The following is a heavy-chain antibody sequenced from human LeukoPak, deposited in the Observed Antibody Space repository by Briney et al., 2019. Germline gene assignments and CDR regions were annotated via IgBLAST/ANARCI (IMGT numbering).Heavy chain of an antibody. CDR2: IYYSGST. Sequence: IPSETLSLTCTVSGGSISSYYWSWIRQPPGKALEWIGYIYYSGSTNYNPSLKSRVTISVDTSKNQFSLKLSSVTAADTAVYYCAKTVAGYWYFDLWGRGTLVTVSS. D-gene: IGHD6-19*01. V-gene: IGHV4-59*08. CDR3: AKTVAGYWYFDL. J-gene: IGHJ2*01. CDR1: GGSISSYY.